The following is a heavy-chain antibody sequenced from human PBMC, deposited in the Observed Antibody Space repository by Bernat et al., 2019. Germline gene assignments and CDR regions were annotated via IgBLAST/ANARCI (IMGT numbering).Heavy chain of an antibody. Sequence: QVQLVESGGGLVKPGGSLRLSCAASGFTFSDYYMSWIRQAPGKGLDWVSYISSSSSYTNYADSVKGRFTISRDNAKNSLYLQMNSLEAEDAAVYYCAGGTSTSAPYMDVWGKGTTVTVSS. CDR3: AGGTSTSAPYMDV. V-gene: IGHV3-11*05. J-gene: IGHJ6*03. CDR1: GFTFSDYY. CDR2: ISSSSSYT.